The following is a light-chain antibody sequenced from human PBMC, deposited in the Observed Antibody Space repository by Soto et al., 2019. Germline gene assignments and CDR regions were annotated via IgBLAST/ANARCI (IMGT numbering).Light chain of an antibody. V-gene: IGKV3-15*01. CDR3: LQHNSYPLT. CDR2: DAS. CDR1: QSVRSH. Sequence: EIVLTQSPVTLYVSPGERVTLSCRASQSVRSHLAWYRQRPGQTPSLLVYDASSRATGIPARFSGSGSGTEFALTVSSLQSEDFAVYYCLQHNSYPLTFGPGTKVDIK. J-gene: IGKJ3*01.